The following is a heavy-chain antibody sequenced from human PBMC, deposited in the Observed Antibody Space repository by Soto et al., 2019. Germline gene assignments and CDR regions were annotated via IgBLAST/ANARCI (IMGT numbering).Heavy chain of an antibody. CDR1: GFTFSSYG. CDR2: ISYDGSNK. Sequence: QVQLVESGGGVVQPGRSLRLSCVAYGFTFSSYGMHWVRQAPGKGLEWVAVISYDGSNKYYADSVKGRFTISRDNSKNTLYLQMDSLRAEDTAMYYCAKGRTGSCYSTSAYWGQGTLVIVSS. J-gene: IGHJ4*02. CDR3: AKGRTGSCYSTSAY. V-gene: IGHV3-30*18. D-gene: IGHD2-15*01.